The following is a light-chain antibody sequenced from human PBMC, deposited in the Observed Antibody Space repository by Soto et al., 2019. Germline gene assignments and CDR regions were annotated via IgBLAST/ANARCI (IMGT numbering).Light chain of an antibody. J-gene: IGKJ1*01. Sequence: EIMLSQSPATLSLSPGERATLSCRASQSVGSYLAWYQQKPGQAPRLLIYDASKRATGIPARFSGSGSGTEFTLTISSLQPDDFATYHCQQYKSYWTFGQGSMVDVK. CDR1: QSVGSY. V-gene: IGKV3-11*01. CDR3: QQYKSYWT. CDR2: DAS.